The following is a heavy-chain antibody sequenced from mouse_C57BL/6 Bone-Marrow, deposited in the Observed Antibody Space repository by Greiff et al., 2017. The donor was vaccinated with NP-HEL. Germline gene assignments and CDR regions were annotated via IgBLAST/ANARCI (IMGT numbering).Heavy chain of an antibody. V-gene: IGHV1-81*01. CDR3: AREGGVYPRIFDY. CDR1: GYTFTSYG. J-gene: IGHJ2*01. CDR2: IYPRSGNT. Sequence: VQLQESGAELARPGASVKLSCKASGYTFTSYGISWVKQRTGQGLEWIGEIYPRSGNTYYNEKFKGKATLTADKSSSTAYMELRSLTSEDSAVYFCAREGGVYPRIFDYWGQGTTLTVSS.